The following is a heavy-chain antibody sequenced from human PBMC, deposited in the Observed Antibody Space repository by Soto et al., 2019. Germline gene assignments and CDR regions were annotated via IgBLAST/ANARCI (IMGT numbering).Heavy chain of an antibody. CDR2: ISAYNGNT. D-gene: IGHD6-13*01. CDR3: ARPFSSSGGGVGMDV. V-gene: IGHV1-18*01. J-gene: IGHJ6*02. CDR1: GYTFTSYG. Sequence: ASVKVSCKASGYTFTSYGISWVRQAPGQGLEWMGWISAYNGNTNYAQKLQGRVTMTTDTSTSTAYMELRSLRSDDTAVYDCARPFSSSGGGVGMDVWGQGTTVTVSS.